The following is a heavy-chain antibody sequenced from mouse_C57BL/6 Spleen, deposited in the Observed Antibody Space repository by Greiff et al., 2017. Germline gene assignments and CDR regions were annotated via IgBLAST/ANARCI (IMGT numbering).Heavy chain of an antibody. CDR2: ISYDGSN. D-gene: IGHD1-1*01. CDR1: GYSITSGYY. J-gene: IGHJ4*01. Sequence: VQLQQSGPGLVKPSQSLSLTCSVTGYSITSGYYWNWIRQFPGNKLEWMGYISYDGSNNYNPSLKNRISITRDTSKNQFFLKLNSVTTEDTATYYCARDGVTTVVATKGAMDYWGQGTSVTVSS. CDR3: ARDGVTTVVATKGAMDY. V-gene: IGHV3-6*01.